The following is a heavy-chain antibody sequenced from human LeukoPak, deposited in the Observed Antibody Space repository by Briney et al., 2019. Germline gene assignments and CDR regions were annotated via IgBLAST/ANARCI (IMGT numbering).Heavy chain of an antibody. V-gene: IGHV3-23*01. Sequence: GGSLRLSCAASGFTFSSYAMSWVRQAPGKGLEWVSGISGGGGSTYYADSVKGRFTISRDNSKNTLYLQMNSLRAEDTAVYYCAKDRQIVATILDYWGQGTLVTVSS. CDR2: ISGGGGST. CDR1: GFTFSSYA. CDR3: AKDRQIVATILDY. J-gene: IGHJ4*02. D-gene: IGHD5-12*01.